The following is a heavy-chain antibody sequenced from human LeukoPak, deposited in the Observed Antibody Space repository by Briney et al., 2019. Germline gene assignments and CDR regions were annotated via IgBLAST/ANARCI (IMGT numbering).Heavy chain of an antibody. D-gene: IGHD3-3*01. CDR3: AKPALLRFLEWSPFDY. CDR2: ISYDGSNK. CDR1: GFTFRSFG. Sequence: GGSLRLSCAASGFTFRSFGMHWVRQAPGKGLEWVAIISYDGSNKYYADSVKGRFTISRDNSKNTLYLQMNSLRAEDTAVYYCAKPALLRFLEWSPFDYWGQGTLVTVSS. V-gene: IGHV3-30*18. J-gene: IGHJ4*02.